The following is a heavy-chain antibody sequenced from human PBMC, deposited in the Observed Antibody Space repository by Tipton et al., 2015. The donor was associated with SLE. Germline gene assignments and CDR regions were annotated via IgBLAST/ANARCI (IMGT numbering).Heavy chain of an antibody. Sequence: LRLSCAASGFTSSSYWMHWIRQPPGKGLEWIGYIYYSGSTNYNPSLKSRVTISVDTSKNQFSLKLTSVTAADTAGYYCARQFYWYFDLWGRGTLVTVSS. CDR1: GFTSSSYW. V-gene: IGHV4-59*08. CDR3: ARQFYWYFDL. J-gene: IGHJ2*01. CDR2: IYYSGST.